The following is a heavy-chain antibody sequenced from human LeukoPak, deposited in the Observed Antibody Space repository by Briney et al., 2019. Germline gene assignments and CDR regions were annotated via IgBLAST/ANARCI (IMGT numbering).Heavy chain of an antibody. CDR3: TRTMVRGQALDFDI. V-gene: IGHV3-7*01. J-gene: IGHJ3*02. D-gene: IGHD3-10*01. CDR2: IKQDGSEK. Sequence: PGGSLRLPCAASGFTFSSYWMSWVRQAPGKGLEWVANIKQDGSEKHYVDSVRGRFTISRDNAKNSLYLQVNSLRAEDTAVYYCTRTMVRGQALDFDIWGQGTMVTVSS. CDR1: GFTFSSYW.